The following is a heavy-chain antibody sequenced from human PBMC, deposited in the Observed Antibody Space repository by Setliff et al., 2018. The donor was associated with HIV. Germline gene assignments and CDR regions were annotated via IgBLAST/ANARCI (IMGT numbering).Heavy chain of an antibody. CDR1: GGSFIGSSFQ. CDR2: IYYSGST. D-gene: IGHD4-17*01. CDR3: ARDPPGYGDSNDY. Sequence: PSETLSLTCTVSGGSFIGSSFQSTWIRQSPGKGLEWLGYIYYSGSTTYNPSLKSRVTMSIDTSKNQFSLKLRSVTAADTAVYYCARDPPGYGDSNDYWGQGTLVTVSS. V-gene: IGHV4-61*01. J-gene: IGHJ4*02.